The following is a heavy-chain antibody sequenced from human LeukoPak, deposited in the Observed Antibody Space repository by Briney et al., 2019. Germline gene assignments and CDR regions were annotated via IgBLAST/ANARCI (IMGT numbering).Heavy chain of an antibody. D-gene: IGHD3-22*01. V-gene: IGHV4-61*01. CDR1: GGSVSSGSYY. Sequence: PSETLSLTCTVSGGSVSSGSYYCSWIRQPPGKGLEWIGYIFYSRSTKYNPSLNSRVTISVDTFKNQFSLKLSSVTAADTAVYYCARSYSSGHYSSFDSWGQGALVAVSS. J-gene: IGHJ4*02. CDR2: IFYSRST. CDR3: ARSYSSGHYSSFDS.